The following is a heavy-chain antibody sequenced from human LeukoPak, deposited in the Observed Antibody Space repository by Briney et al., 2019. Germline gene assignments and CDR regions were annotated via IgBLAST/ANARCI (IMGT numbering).Heavy chain of an antibody. J-gene: IGHJ4*02. CDR1: GDSISLYY. CDR3: ARAGWFSTTGHFDY. V-gene: IGHV4-59*01. CDR2: IYYTGST. D-gene: IGHD6-19*01. Sequence: SETLSLTCTVSGDSISLYYWSWIRQPPGKGLEWIGYIYYTGSTKSNPSLKSRVTISVDTSKKQFSLNLSSVTAADTAVYYCARAGWFSTTGHFDYWGQGILVTVFS.